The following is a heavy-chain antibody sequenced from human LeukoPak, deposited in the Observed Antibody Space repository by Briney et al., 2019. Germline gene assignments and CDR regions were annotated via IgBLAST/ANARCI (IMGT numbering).Heavy chain of an antibody. D-gene: IGHD3-3*01. CDR2: IKQDGSEN. CDR3: ARDGGDYDFWSGYLSYYYMDV. V-gene: IGHV3-7*01. Sequence: GGSLRLSCAASGFTLSKHWMTWVRQAPGKGLECVAIIKQDGSENYYVNSVKGRFTISRDNAKNSLYLQMNSLRAEDTAVYYCARDGGDYDFWSGYLSYYYMDVWGKGTTVTVSS. CDR1: GFTLSKHW. J-gene: IGHJ6*03.